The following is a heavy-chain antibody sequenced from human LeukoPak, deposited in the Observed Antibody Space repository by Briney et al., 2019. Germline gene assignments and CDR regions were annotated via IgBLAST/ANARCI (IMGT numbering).Heavy chain of an antibody. Sequence: GSLRLSCAAFGFTFSDYYMSWIRQAPGKGLEWVAYISNSGDTKYYADSVKGRFTISRDNAENSLYLQMDSLRADDTAVYYCANSGGDSYGATYWGQGTLVIVSS. D-gene: IGHD5-18*01. V-gene: IGHV3-11*01. CDR2: ISNSGDTK. CDR1: GFTFSDYY. CDR3: ANSGGDSYGATY. J-gene: IGHJ4*02.